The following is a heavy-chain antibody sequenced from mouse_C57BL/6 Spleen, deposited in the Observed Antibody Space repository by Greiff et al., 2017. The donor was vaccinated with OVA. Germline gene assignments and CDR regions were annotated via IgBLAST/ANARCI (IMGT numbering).Heavy chain of an antibody. CDR2: INPNNGGT. CDR1: GYTFTDYY. D-gene: IGHD1-1*01. CDR3: AKTTVVAHYYAMDY. Sequence: EVQLQQSGPELVKPGASVKISCKASGYTFTDYYMNWVKQSPGKSLEWIGDINPNNGGTSYNQKFKGKATLTVDKSSSTAYMELRSLTSEDSAVYYCAKTTVVAHYYAMDYWGQGTSVTVSS. V-gene: IGHV1-26*01. J-gene: IGHJ4*01.